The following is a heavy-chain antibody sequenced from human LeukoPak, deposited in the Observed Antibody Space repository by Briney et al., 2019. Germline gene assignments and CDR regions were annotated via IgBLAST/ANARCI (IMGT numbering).Heavy chain of an antibody. J-gene: IGHJ4*02. D-gene: IGHD3-10*01. CDR2: VCSSGGRS. CDR3: AKTITMVRGVILGNFDY. CDR1: GVTISSYA. Sequence: GESLTLSCVASGVTISSYAMSWVRQAPGKGLEWVSIVCSSGGRSYSAASEKSRFTISRDNFKNTLFLQMNSLRAEDTAVYYCAKTITMVRGVILGNFDYWGQGTLVTVSS. V-gene: IGHV3-23*01.